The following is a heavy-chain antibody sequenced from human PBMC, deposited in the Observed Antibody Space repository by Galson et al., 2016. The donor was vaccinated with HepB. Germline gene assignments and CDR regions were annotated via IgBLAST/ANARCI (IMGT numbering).Heavy chain of an antibody. CDR3: ARESIFCTGSVCLNNYYYCMDA. V-gene: IGHV3-48*01. D-gene: IGHD2-8*02. Sequence: SLRLSCAASGFTLSSYSMNWVRQAPGKGLEWVSYIGDTGSRIYYADSAKGRFTISRDNAKNSVYLQMNSLRAEDTAVYYCARESIFCTGSVCLNNYYYCMDAWGQGATVTVSS. CDR2: IGDTGSRI. J-gene: IGHJ6*02. CDR1: GFTLSSYS.